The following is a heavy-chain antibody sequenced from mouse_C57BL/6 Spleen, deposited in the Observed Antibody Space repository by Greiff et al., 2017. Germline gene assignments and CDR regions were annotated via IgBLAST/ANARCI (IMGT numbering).Heavy chain of an antibody. CDR1: GYTFTSYG. D-gene: IGHD1-1*01. Sequence: QVQLKQSGAELARPGASVKLSCKASGYTFTSYGISWVKQRTGQGLEWIGEIYPRSGNTYYNEKFKGKATLTADKSSSTAYMALRRLTSEDSAVYVCARNSDYYGSSDWYFDVWGTGTTVTVSS. J-gene: IGHJ1*03. CDR2: IYPRSGNT. CDR3: ARNSDYYGSSDWYFDV. V-gene: IGHV1-81*01.